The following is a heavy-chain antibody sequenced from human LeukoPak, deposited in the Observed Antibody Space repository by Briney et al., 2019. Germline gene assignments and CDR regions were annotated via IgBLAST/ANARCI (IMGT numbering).Heavy chain of an antibody. J-gene: IGHJ5*02. CDR1: GGTFSSYA. Sequence: ASVKVSCKASGGTFSSYAISWVRQAPGQGLEWMGWMNPNSGNTGYAQKFQGRVTITTNTSISTAYMELSNLRSEDTAVYYCARALKGNYYSGSGTYRWFAPWGQGTLVTVPS. CDR2: MNPNSGNT. CDR3: ARALKGNYYSGSGTYRWFAP. V-gene: IGHV1-8*03. D-gene: IGHD3-10*01.